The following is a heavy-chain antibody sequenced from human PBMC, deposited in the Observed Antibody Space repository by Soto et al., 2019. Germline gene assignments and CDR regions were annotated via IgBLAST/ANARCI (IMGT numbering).Heavy chain of an antibody. CDR1: GGSISSYY. D-gene: IGHD2-15*01. CDR3: ARGDCSGGSCHWFDP. CDR2: IYYSGST. J-gene: IGHJ5*02. V-gene: IGHV4-59*01. Sequence: PSETLSLTGTVSGGSISSYYWSWIRQPPGKGLEWIGYIYYSGSTNYNPSLKSRVTISVDTSKNQFSLKLSSVTAADTAVYYCARGDCSGGSCHWFDPCGQGTLVTVSS.